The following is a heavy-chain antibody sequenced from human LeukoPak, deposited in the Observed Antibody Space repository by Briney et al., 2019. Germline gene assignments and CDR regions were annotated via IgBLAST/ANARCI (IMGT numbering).Heavy chain of an antibody. V-gene: IGHV3-64D*06. J-gene: IGHJ4*02. D-gene: IGHD3-10*01. CDR3: VKQLWFGELYWPGDY. Sequence: QPGGSLRLSCSASGFTFSSYAMHWVRQAPGKGLEYVSAISSNGGSTYYADSVKGRFTISRDNSKNTLYLQMSSLRAEDTAVYYCVKQLWFGELYWPGDYWGRGTLVTVSS. CDR2: ISSNGGST. CDR1: GFTFSSYA.